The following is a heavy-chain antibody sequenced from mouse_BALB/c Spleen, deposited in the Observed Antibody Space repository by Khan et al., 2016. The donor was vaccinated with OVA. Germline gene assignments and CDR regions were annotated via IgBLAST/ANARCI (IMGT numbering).Heavy chain of an antibody. CDR1: GYSFTGYF. CDR2: INPHIGET. J-gene: IGHJ2*01. D-gene: IGHD1-1*01. Sequence: VQLKESGPELVKPGASVKISCKASGYSFTGYFMNWVMQSHGKSLEWIGRINPHIGETFYNPKFKGKATLTADESSSTAHMELRSLASEDSAVYYCARIYGSDFDDWGQGTTLTVSS. V-gene: IGHV1-20*02. CDR3: ARIYGSDFDD.